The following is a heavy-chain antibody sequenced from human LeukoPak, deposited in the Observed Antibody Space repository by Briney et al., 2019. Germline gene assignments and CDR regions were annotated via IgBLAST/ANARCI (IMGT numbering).Heavy chain of an antibody. Sequence: ASVKVSCKASGYTFTSYGISWVRQAPGQGLEWMGRISAYNGNTNYAQKLQGRVTMTTDTSTSTAYMELRSLRSDDTAVYYCARTVGYYDSSGYPNWGQGTLVTVSS. CDR2: ISAYNGNT. V-gene: IGHV1-18*01. CDR1: GYTFTSYG. D-gene: IGHD3-22*01. J-gene: IGHJ4*02. CDR3: ARTVGYYDSSGYPN.